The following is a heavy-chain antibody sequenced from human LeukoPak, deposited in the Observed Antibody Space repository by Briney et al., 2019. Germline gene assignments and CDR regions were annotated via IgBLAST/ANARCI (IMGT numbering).Heavy chain of an antibody. V-gene: IGHV4-59*01. Sequence: SETLSLTCTVSGGSISSYYWSWIRQPPGKGLEWIGYIYYSGSTNYNPSFKSRVTISVDTSKNQFSLKLSSVTAADTAVYYCAKTSGWYGQYYFDYWGQGTLVTVSS. J-gene: IGHJ4*02. CDR3: AKTSGWYGQYYFDY. D-gene: IGHD6-19*01. CDR2: IYYSGST. CDR1: GGSISSYY.